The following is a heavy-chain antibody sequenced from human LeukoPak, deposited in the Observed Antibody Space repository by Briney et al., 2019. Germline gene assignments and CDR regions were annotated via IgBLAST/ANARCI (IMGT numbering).Heavy chain of an antibody. Sequence: SQTLSLTCTVSGGSISSGGYYWSWIRQPPGRGLEWIGYIYHSGSTYYNPSLKSRVTISVDRSKNQFSLKLSSVTAADTAVYYCARAVVPAAPFDYWGQGTLVTVSS. V-gene: IGHV4-30-2*01. J-gene: IGHJ4*02. D-gene: IGHD2-2*01. CDR1: GGSISSGGYY. CDR3: ARAVVPAAPFDY. CDR2: IYHSGST.